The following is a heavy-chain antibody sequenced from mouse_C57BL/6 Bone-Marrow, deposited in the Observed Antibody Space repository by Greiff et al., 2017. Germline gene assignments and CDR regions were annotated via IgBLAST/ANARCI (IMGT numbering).Heavy chain of an antibody. Sequence: VHVKQSGPELVKPGASVKISCKASGYSFTGYYMNWVKQSPEKSLEWIGEINPSTGGTTYNQKFKAKATLTVDKSSSTAYMQLKSLTSEDSAVYYCARSGTAQDYSWFAYCGQGTLVTVSA. V-gene: IGHV1-42*01. CDR3: ARSGTAQDYSWFAY. J-gene: IGHJ3*01. CDR1: GYSFTGYY. D-gene: IGHD3-2*02. CDR2: INPSTGGT.